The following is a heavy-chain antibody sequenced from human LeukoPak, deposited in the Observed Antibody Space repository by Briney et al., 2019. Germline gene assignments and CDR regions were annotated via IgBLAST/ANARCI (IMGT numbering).Heavy chain of an antibody. CDR3: AKGLYSTSSGQFDY. CDR2: ISWNSGTI. V-gene: IGHV3-9*01. Sequence: PGGSLRLSCAASRFTFDDYAMHWVRQAPGKGLEWVSGISWNSGTIGYADSVKGRFTISRDNAKKSLFLQMNSLRAEDTALYYCAKGLYSTSSGQFDYWGQGTLVTVSS. D-gene: IGHD6-6*01. CDR1: RFTFDDYA. J-gene: IGHJ4*02.